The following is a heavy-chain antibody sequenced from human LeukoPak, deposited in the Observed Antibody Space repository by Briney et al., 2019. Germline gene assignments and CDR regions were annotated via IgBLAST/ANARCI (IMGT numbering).Heavy chain of an antibody. CDR3: ARASGWFGELFQNFDY. V-gene: IGHV3-11*04. D-gene: IGHD3-10*01. CDR1: GFTFSDYY. J-gene: IGHJ4*02. Sequence: GGSLRLSCAASGFTFSDYYMSWIRQAPGKGLEWVSYISSSGSTIYYADSVKGRFTISRDNAKNSLYLQMNSLRAEDTAVYYCARASGWFGELFQNFDYWGQGTLVTVSS. CDR2: ISSSGSTI.